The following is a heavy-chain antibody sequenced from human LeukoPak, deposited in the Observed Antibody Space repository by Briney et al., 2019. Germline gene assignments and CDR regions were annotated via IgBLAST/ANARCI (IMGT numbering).Heavy chain of an antibody. V-gene: IGHV3-23*01. CDR1: GFTFNNYA. CDR3: AKDRHFFASRTYGIDY. J-gene: IGHJ4*02. Sequence: PGGSLRLSCTVSGFTFNNYAMNWVRQAPGKGLEWVSIISGGGGNTSYADSVRGRFTISRDSSKNTLYLQMHSLRAEDTAVYYCAKDRHFFASRTYGIDYWGQGTLVTVSS. CDR2: ISGGGGNT. D-gene: IGHD2/OR15-2a*01.